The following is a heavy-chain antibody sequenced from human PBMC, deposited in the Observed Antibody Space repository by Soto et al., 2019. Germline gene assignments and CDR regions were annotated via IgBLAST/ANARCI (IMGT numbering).Heavy chain of an antibody. D-gene: IGHD2-15*01. CDR3: AGRYCSGGSCRFDP. Sequence: QVQLVQSGAEVKKPGSSVKVSCRSSGVSFSSYSFSWVRQAPGQGLEWMGGIIPMFGTPKYAEKFQDRVTITAAGSTGSVYMELRSLRSEDTALYYCAGRYCSGGSCRFDPWGQGTLVTVSS. J-gene: IGHJ5*02. CDR2: IIPMFGTP. V-gene: IGHV1-69*01. CDR1: GVSFSSYS.